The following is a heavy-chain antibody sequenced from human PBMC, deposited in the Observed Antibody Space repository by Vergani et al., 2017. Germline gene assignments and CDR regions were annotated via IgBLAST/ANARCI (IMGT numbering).Heavy chain of an antibody. J-gene: IGHJ4*02. V-gene: IGHV3-23*01. CDR2: ISGSGGST. Sequence: EVQLLESGGGLVQPGGSLSLSCAASGFTFSSYAMSWVRQAPGKGLEWVAAISGSGGSTYYADSVKGRFTISRDNSKNTLYLQMNSLGAEDTAVYYCAKDPSSSWYWLDYWGQGTLVTVSS. D-gene: IGHD6-13*01. CDR1: GFTFSSYA. CDR3: AKDPSSSWYWLDY.